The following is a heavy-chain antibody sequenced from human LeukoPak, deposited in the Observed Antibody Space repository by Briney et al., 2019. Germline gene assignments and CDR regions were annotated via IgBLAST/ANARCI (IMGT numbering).Heavy chain of an antibody. Sequence: ASVKVSCKASGYTFTGYYMHWVRQAPGQGLEWMGRINPNSGGTNYAQKFQGRVTMTRDTSISTAYMELSRLRSDDTAVYCCACLTVTTSEYYFDYWGQGTLVTVSS. CDR1: GYTFTGYY. J-gene: IGHJ4*02. D-gene: IGHD4-17*01. V-gene: IGHV1-2*06. CDR2: INPNSGGT. CDR3: ACLTVTTSEYYFDY.